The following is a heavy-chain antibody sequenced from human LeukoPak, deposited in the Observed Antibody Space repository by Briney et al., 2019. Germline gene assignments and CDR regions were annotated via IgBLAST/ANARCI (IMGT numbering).Heavy chain of an antibody. J-gene: IGHJ4*02. Sequence: GGSLRLSCAASGFTFSAYAMSWVRQAPGKGLEWVSAIGGSGGSTYYADSVKGRFTISRDNSKNTLYLQMNTLRAEGTAVYYCAKGALGSRRHYFFDYWGQGTLVTVSS. D-gene: IGHD6-13*01. V-gene: IGHV3-23*01. CDR1: GFTFSAYA. CDR2: IGGSGGST. CDR3: AKGALGSRRHYFFDY.